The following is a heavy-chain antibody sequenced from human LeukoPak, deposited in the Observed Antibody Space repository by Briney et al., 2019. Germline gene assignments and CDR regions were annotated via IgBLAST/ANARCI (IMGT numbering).Heavy chain of an antibody. D-gene: IGHD5-18*01. J-gene: IGHJ6*02. CDR3: ARGYSYGTYYYYGMDV. V-gene: IGHV3-48*02. CDR2: ISSSSTI. CDR1: GFTFSSYS. Sequence: TGGYLRLSCAASGFTFSSYSTNWVREARGKGLEWVSYISSSSTIYYADSVEGRFTISRDNAKNSLYLQMNSLRDEDTAVYYCARGYSYGTYYYYGMDVWGQGTTVTVSS.